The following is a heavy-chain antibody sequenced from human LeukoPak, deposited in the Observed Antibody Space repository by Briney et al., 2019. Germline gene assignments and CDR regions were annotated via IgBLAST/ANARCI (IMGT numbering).Heavy chain of an antibody. Sequence: PGGSLRLSCAASGFTFSSYSMNWVRQAPGKGLEWVSYISSSSSTIYYADSVKGRFTISRDNAKNSLYLQMNSLRAEDTAVYYCARDVGIGSGWYGGARLDYWGQGTLVTVSS. V-gene: IGHV3-48*01. J-gene: IGHJ4*02. D-gene: IGHD6-19*01. CDR2: ISSSSSTI. CDR3: ARDVGIGSGWYGGARLDY. CDR1: GFTFSSYS.